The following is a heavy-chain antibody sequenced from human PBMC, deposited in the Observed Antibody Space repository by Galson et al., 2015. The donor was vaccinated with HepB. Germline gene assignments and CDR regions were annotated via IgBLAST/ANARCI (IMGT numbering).Heavy chain of an antibody. V-gene: IGHV3-30-3*01. CDR3: ARGGSNETLDH. J-gene: IGHJ4*02. CDR1: AFTFGHYP. Sequence: SLRLSCAASAFTFGHYPMHWVRQAPGKGLEWVTFISSDGDKKTYADSVKGRFTLSRDDSKHTLYLQMNSVRADDTAVYYCARGGSNETLDHWGQGTLVTVSS. CDR2: ISSDGDKK. D-gene: IGHD3-16*01.